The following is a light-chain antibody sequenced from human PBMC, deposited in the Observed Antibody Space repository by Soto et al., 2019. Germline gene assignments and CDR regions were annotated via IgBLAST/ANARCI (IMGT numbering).Light chain of an antibody. CDR2: DAS. J-gene: IGKJ1*01. V-gene: IGKV3-11*01. CDR3: QHYNSYSEA. Sequence: EIVLTQSPATLCLSPGERATLSCRASQSVSRNLAWYQQKPGQAPRLLIYDASNRATGIPARFSGSGSVTDFTLTISSLQPDDFATYYCQHYNSYSEAFGQGTKVDIK. CDR1: QSVSRN.